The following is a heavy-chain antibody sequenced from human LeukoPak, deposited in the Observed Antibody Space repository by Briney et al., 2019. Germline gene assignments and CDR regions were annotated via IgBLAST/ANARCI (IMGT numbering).Heavy chain of an antibody. J-gene: IGHJ1*01. Sequence: GGSLRLSCAASGFTVSSYYMTWVRQAPGKGLEWVSVIYSGGSTYYADSVKGRVAISRDNSKNTVFLQMNSVRAEDTAVYYCARGGTLEYFQHWGQGTLVTVSS. CDR3: ARGGTLEYFQH. V-gene: IGHV3-66*01. CDR2: IYSGGST. CDR1: GFTVSSYY.